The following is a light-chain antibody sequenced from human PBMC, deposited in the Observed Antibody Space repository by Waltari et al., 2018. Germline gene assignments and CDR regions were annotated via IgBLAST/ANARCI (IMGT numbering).Light chain of an antibody. CDR3: CSYAGSSTFS. Sequence: QSALTQPASVSGSPGQSITISCTGTSSDVGSYNLVSWDQQHPGKAPKLMIYEGSKRPSGVSNRFSGSKSGNTASLTISGLQAEDEADYYCCSYAGSSTFSFGGGTKLTVL. CDR1: SSDVGSYNL. J-gene: IGLJ3*02. CDR2: EGS. V-gene: IGLV2-23*03.